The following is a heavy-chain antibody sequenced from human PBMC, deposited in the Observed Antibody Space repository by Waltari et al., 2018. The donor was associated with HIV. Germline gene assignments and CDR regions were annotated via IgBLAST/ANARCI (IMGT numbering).Heavy chain of an antibody. CDR3: AKDSMGAIDVEDYFDF. CDR1: GFIFSNYA. J-gene: IGHJ4*02. Sequence: EVQLLESGGGLVQPGGSLRLSCATSGFIFSNYAMSWVRQAPGKGVEVGWTYRSIGDTTKYADSRKGRFTTNRAKSKGTLYRQMNSLRAEDTGVYYFAKDSMGAIDVEDYFDFWGQGTLVTVSS. V-gene: IGHV3-23*01. CDR2: YRSIGDTT. D-gene: IGHD1-26*01.